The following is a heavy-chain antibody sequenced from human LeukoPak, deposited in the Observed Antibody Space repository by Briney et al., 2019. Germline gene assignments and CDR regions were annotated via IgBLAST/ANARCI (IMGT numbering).Heavy chain of an antibody. CDR2: IYPRDGST. J-gene: IGHJ4*02. CDR1: GYTFTSYY. Sequence: ASVKVSCKASGYTFTSYYMHWVRQAPGQGLEWMGMIYPRDGSTSYAQKSQGRVTMTRDTSTSTVHMELSGLRSEDTAVYYCARDQEGFDYWGQGTLVTVSS. V-gene: IGHV1-46*01. CDR3: ARDQEGFDY.